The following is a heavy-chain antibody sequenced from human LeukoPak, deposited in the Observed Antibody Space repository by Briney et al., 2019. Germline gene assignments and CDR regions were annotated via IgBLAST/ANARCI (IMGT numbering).Heavy chain of an antibody. J-gene: IGHJ4*02. V-gene: IGHV3-23*01. CDR1: GLTFSSYA. Sequence: GGSLRLSCAASGLTFSSYAMSWVRQAPGKGLEWVSAISGSGGSTYYADSVKGRFTISRDNSKNTLYLQMNSLRAEDTAVYYCAKDQDYYGSGSQWWGQGTLVTVSS. CDR2: ISGSGGST. D-gene: IGHD3-10*01. CDR3: AKDQDYYGSGSQW.